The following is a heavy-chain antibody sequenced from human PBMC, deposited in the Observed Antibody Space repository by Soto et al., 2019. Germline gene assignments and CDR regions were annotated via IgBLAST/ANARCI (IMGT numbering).Heavy chain of an antibody. CDR2: INHSGST. CDR1: GGSFSGYY. D-gene: IGHD1-1*01. V-gene: IGHV4-34*01. CDR3: ARRRGGTTGTTYYFDY. Sequence: ETLSLTCAVYGGSFSGYYWSWIRQPPGKGLEWIGEINHSGSTNYNPSLKSRVTISVDTSKNQFSLKLSSVTAADTAVYYCARRRGGTTGTTYYFDYWGQGTLVTVSS. J-gene: IGHJ4*02.